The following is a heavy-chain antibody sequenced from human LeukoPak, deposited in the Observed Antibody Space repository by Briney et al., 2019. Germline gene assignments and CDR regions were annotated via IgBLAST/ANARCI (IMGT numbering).Heavy chain of an antibody. Sequence: GGSLRLSCAASGFTFSSYAMHWVRQAPGKGLEYVSAISSNGGSTYYANSVKGRFTVSRDNSKNTLYLQMGSLRAEDMAVYYCARSASRGGLYDYWDQGTLVTVSS. J-gene: IGHJ4*02. CDR2: ISSNGGST. CDR1: GFTFSSYA. CDR3: ARSASRGGLYDY. D-gene: IGHD3-10*01. V-gene: IGHV3-64*01.